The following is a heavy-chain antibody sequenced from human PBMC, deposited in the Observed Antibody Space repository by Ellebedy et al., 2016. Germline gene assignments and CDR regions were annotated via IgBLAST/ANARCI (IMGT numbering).Heavy chain of an antibody. V-gene: IGHV3-7*01. Sequence: GESLKISXAASGFTFSTYWMTWVRQAPGKGLEWVANIKKDGSEKYYVDSVTGRFTISRDNAKNSLYVQMNSLRAEDTAVYYCARDRGTNMVRGVIRPGYMDVWGKGTTVTVSS. CDR1: GFTFSTYW. CDR3: ARDRGTNMVRGVIRPGYMDV. CDR2: IKKDGSEK. J-gene: IGHJ6*03. D-gene: IGHD3-10*01.